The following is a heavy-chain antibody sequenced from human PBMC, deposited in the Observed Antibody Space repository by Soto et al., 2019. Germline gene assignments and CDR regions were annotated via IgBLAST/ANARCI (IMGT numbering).Heavy chain of an antibody. J-gene: IGHJ6*03. D-gene: IGHD3-10*01. CDR3: ARGWFGPDV. CDR1: EFTFSGRS. CDR2: IDKVGTDS. Sequence: EVQLVESGGGLVQPGGSLRLSCAASEFTFSGRSVHWVRQAPGKGLVWVSGIDKVGTDSTYADSVKGRFTSSRDNAKNTVYLQMNSPRGENTAVYYCARGWFGPDVWGKGTTVTVSS. V-gene: IGHV3-74*01.